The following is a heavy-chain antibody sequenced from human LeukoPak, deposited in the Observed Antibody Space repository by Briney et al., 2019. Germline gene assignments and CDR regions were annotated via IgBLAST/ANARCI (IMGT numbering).Heavy chain of an antibody. V-gene: IGHV3-23*01. D-gene: IGHD6-13*01. Sequence: GGSLRLSCAASGFTFSSYAMSWVRQAPGKGLEWVSAISGSGGSTYYADSVKGRFTISRDNSKNTLYLQMNSLIAEDTAVYYCATGDQQRLPDNWFDPWGQGTLVTVSS. CDR1: GFTFSSYA. J-gene: IGHJ5*02. CDR3: ATGDQQRLPDNWFDP. CDR2: ISGSGGST.